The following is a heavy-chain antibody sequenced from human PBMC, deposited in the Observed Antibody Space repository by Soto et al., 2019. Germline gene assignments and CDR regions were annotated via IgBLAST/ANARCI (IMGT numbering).Heavy chain of an antibody. CDR2: ISGSGGST. V-gene: IGHV3-23*01. J-gene: IGHJ4*02. CDR3: AKGNCSGGSCYPDY. D-gene: IGHD2-15*01. CDR1: GFTFSSYA. Sequence: GGSLRLSCAASGFTFSSYAMSWVRQAPGKGLEWVSAISGSGGSTYYADSVKGRFTISRDNSKNTLYLQMNSLRAEDTAVYYCAKGNCSGGSCYPDYWGQGTLVTVSS.